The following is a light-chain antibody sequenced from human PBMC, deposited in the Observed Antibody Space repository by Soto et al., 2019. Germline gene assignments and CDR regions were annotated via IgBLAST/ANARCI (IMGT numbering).Light chain of an antibody. V-gene: IGLV2-11*01. CDR3: CSYVDNYTFD. CDR1: SSDVGGYSY. CDR2: DVT. J-gene: IGLJ1*01. Sequence: QSALTQPRSVSGSPGQSVTISCTGTSSDVGGYSYVSWYQQHPSKAPKLMIYDVTKRPSGVPDRFSGSKSGNTASLTISGLQAEDEADYSCCSYVDNYTFDFGTGTKVTVL.